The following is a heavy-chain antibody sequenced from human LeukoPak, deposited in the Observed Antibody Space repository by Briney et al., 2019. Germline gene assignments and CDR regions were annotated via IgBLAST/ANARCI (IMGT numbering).Heavy chain of an antibody. D-gene: IGHD4-17*01. CDR3: ARGGDAYYYYGMDV. CDR1: GFTVSSNY. CDR2: IYSGGST. Sequence: GGSLRLSCAASGFTVSSNYMSWVRQALGKGLEWVSVIYSGGSTYYADSVKGRFTISRDNSKNTLYLQMNSLRAEDTAVYYCARGGDAYYYYGMDVWGQGTTVTVSS. J-gene: IGHJ6*02. V-gene: IGHV3-66*01.